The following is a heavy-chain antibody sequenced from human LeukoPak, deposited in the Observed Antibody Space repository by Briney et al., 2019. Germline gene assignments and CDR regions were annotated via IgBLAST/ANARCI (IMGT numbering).Heavy chain of an antibody. CDR2: IYTSGST. J-gene: IGHJ4*02. CDR3: ARGGPPKWPVDY. V-gene: IGHV4-61*05. CDR1: GGSISSSSYY. Sequence: SETLSLTCTVSGGSISSSSYYWGWIRQPPGKGLEWIGRIYTSGSTNYNPSLKSRVTMSVDTSKNQFSLKLSSVTAADTAVYYCARGGPPKWPVDYWGQGSLVTVSS. D-gene: IGHD6-19*01.